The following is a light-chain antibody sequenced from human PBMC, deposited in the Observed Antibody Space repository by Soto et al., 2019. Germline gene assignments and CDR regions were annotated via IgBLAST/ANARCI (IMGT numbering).Light chain of an antibody. CDR3: SSYTSSSVV. J-gene: IGLJ2*01. V-gene: IGLV2-14*01. CDR2: GVS. Sequence: QSALTQPASVSGSPGQSITISCTGTSSDVGGYNYVSWYQQHPGKAPKLMIYGVSNRPSGVSNRFSGSKSGNTASLTISGLQAEDEADYYCSSYTSSSVVFGGGTKVTVL. CDR1: SSDVGGYNY.